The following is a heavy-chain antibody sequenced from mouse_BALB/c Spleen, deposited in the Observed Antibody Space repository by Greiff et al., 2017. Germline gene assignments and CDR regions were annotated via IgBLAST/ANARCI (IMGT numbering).Heavy chain of an antibody. CDR1: GYSITSDYA. J-gene: IGHJ4*01. CDR2: ISYSGST. D-gene: IGHD2-2*01. CDR3: ARGGYPYAMDY. V-gene: IGHV3-2*02. Sequence: EVQRVESGPGLVKPSQSLSLTCTVTGYSITSDYAWNWIRQFPGNKLEWMGYISYSGSTSYNPSLKSRISITRDTSKNQFFLQLNSVTTEDTATYYCARGGYPYAMDYWGQGTSVTVSS.